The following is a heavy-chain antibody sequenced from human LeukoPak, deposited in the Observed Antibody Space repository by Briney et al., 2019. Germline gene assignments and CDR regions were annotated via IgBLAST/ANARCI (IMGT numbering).Heavy chain of an antibody. J-gene: IGHJ4*02. Sequence: GESLKISCDGSGYSFSNYWLGWVRQMPGKGLEWMGIIYPGDSDTRYSPSFQGQVTISADKSISTAYLQWSSLKASDTARYYCARVDYYDRSGYFDYWGQGTQVTVSS. V-gene: IGHV5-51*01. CDR2: IYPGDSDT. D-gene: IGHD3-22*01. CDR1: GYSFSNYW. CDR3: ARVDYYDRSGYFDY.